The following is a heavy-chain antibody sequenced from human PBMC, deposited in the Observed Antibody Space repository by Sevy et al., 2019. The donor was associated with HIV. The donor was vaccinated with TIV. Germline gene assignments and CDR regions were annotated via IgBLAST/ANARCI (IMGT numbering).Heavy chain of an antibody. D-gene: IGHD1-1*01. Sequence: GASVKVSCKASGYTFTSYGTSWVRQAPGQGLEWMGWISGYNGNTNHAQKLQGRVTMTTDTSTGTAYMELRSLRSDDTAVYYCARVEPGATSAWYGMDVWGQGTTVTVSS. CDR1: GYTFTSYG. J-gene: IGHJ6*02. CDR2: ISGYNGNT. V-gene: IGHV1-18*01. CDR3: ARVEPGATSAWYGMDV.